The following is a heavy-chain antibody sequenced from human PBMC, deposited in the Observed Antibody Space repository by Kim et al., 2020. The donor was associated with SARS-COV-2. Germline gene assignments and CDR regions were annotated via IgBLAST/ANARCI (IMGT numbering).Heavy chain of an antibody. CDR2: ISSRGMTI. CDR1: GFTFSSYE. CDR3: ATDGPAHLRFDP. Sequence: GGSLRLSCAASGFTFSSYEMNWVRQAPGKGLEWISYISSRGMTISYADSLKGRFTISRDNAKNSLYLQMNSLRVEDMGVYYCATDGPAHLRFDPWGQGTLVTVSS. J-gene: IGHJ5*02. V-gene: IGHV3-48*03.